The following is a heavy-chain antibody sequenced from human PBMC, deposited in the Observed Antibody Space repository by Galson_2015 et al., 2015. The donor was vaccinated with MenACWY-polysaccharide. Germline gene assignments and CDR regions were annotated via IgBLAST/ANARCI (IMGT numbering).Heavy chain of an antibody. J-gene: IGHJ6*02. Sequence: PLRLSCAAYGFTFNNYYMAWVRQAPGKGPEWVSALSMSGADTFYADSVRGRFTISRDNSQNTLYLHMNSLRLEDTAIYYCAKDLHWYGMDVWGHGTTVTVSS. CDR2: LSMSGADT. D-gene: IGHD3/OR15-3a*01. CDR1: GFTFNNYY. V-gene: IGHV3-23*01. CDR3: AKDLHWYGMDV.